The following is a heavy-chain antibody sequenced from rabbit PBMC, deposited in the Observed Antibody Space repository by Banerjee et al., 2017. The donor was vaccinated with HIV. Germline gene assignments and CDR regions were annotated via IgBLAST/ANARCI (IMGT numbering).Heavy chain of an antibody. J-gene: IGHJ4*01. CDR3: ARNADGNYITDL. V-gene: IGHV1S45*01. CDR1: GFSFSNKYV. Sequence: QEQLVESGGDLVKPEGSLTLTCTASGFSFSNKYVMCWVRQAPGKGLEWIACINTISGDTVYATWAKGRFTISKASWTTVTLQMTSLTAADTATYFCARNADGNYITDLWGPGTLVTVS. CDR2: INTISGDT. D-gene: IGHD1-1*01.